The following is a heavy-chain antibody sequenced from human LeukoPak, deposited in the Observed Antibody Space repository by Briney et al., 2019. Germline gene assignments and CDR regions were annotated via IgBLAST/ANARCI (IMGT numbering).Heavy chain of an antibody. CDR3: AKGRKPDGLYNLDS. Sequence: GGSLRLSCAASGFSFTTYAMNWVRQAPGQGLEWVSIVIGNNAKTSYADSVKGRFTISKDNSKNTLYLQMNSLRVEDTAIYYCAKGRKPDGLYNLDSWGQGTLVTVSS. V-gene: IGHV3-23*01. CDR2: VIGNNAKT. D-gene: IGHD5-24*01. CDR1: GFSFTTYA. J-gene: IGHJ4*02.